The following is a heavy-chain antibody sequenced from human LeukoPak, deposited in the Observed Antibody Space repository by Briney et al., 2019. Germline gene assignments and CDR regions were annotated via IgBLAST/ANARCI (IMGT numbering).Heavy chain of an antibody. V-gene: IGHV1-69*05. CDR2: IIPIFGTA. D-gene: IGHD2-2*01. CDR3: ASYCSSTSCYGESKTDDAFDI. J-gene: IGHJ3*02. CDR1: GGTFSSYA. Sequence: SVKVSCKASGGTFSSYAISWVRQAPGQGLEWMGGIIPIFGTANYAQKFQGRVTITTDESTSTAYMELSSLGSEDTAVYYCASYCSSTSCYGESKTDDAFDIWGQGTMVTVSS.